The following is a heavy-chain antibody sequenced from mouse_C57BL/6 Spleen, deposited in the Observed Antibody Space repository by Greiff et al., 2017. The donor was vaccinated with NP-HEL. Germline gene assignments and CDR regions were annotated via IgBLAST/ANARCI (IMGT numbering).Heavy chain of an antibody. Sequence: QVKLQQPGAELVKPGASVKLSCTASGYTFTNYWMHWVKQRPGQGLEWIGGIYPGNGGTKYNEKFKSKATLTVDTSSSTAYMQLSSLTSEDSAVYYCARAAGGFDYWGQGTTLTVSS. J-gene: IGHJ2*01. CDR3: ARAAGGFDY. V-gene: IGHV1-55*01. CDR1: GYTFTNYW. CDR2: IYPGNGGT.